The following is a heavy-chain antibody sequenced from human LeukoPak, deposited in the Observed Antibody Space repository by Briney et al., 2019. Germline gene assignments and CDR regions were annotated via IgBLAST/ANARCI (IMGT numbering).Heavy chain of an antibody. D-gene: IGHD6-19*01. J-gene: IGHJ4*02. V-gene: IGHV1-24*01. CDR2: FDPEDGET. CDR3: ATDGYSSGWYDY. Sequence: ASVKVSCKVSGYTLTELSMHWVRQAPGKGLEWMGGFDPEDGETIYAQKFQGRVTMTEDTSTGTAYMELSSLRSEDTAVYYCATDGYSSGWYDYWGQGTLVTVSS. CDR1: GYTLTELS.